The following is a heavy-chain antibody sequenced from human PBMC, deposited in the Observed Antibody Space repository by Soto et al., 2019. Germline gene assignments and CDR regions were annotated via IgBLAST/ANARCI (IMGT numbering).Heavy chain of an antibody. CDR2: IWYDGSNK. CDR3: ARSRQWLAPPNRFDP. D-gene: IGHD6-19*01. V-gene: IGHV3-33*01. J-gene: IGHJ5*02. CDR1: GFTFSSYG. Sequence: QVQLVESGGGVVQPGRSLRLSCAASGFTFSSYGMHWVRQAPGKGLEWVAVIWYDGSNKYYADSVKGRFTISRDNSKNNLYLQMNSLGAEDTAVYYCARSRQWLAPPNRFDPWGQGTLVTVSS.